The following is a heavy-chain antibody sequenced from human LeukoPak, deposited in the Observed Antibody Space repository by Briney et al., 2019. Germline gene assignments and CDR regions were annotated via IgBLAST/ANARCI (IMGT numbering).Heavy chain of an antibody. D-gene: IGHD3-10*01. Sequence: SETLSLTCAVYGGSFSGYYWSWIRQPPGKGLEWIGEINHSGSTNYNPSLKSRVTISVDTSKNQFSLKLSSVTAADTAVYYCARRTRKFGESYSVPKYYFDYWGQGTLVTVSS. CDR3: ARRTRKFGESYSVPKYYFDY. CDR2: INHSGST. J-gene: IGHJ4*02. V-gene: IGHV4-34*01. CDR1: GGSFSGYY.